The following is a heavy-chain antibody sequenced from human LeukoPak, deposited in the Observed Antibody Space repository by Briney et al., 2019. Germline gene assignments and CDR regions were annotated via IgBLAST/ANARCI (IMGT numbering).Heavy chain of an antibody. CDR1: GFTFDDYA. V-gene: IGHV3-43D*03. J-gene: IGHJ6*03. CDR2: ISWDGGST. D-gene: IGHD6-13*01. CDR3: AKDGYSSSPSPYMDV. Sequence: PGGSLRLSCAASGFTFDDYAMHWVRQAPGKGLEWVSLISWDGGSTYYADSVKGRFTISRDNSKNSLYLQMNSLRAEDTALYYCAKDGYSSSPSPYMDVWGRGTTVTISS.